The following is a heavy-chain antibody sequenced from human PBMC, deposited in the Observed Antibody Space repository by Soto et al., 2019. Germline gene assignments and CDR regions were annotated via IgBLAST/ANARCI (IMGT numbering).Heavy chain of an antibody. D-gene: IGHD6-13*01. CDR3: ARIYGSAAGDF. CDR2: IYYSGST. Sequence: PSETISLNCPVSGASISSYSWSWIRQPPGKGLEWIGYIYYSGSTNYNPSLKSRVTISVDTSKNQFSLKLSSVTAADTAVYYCARIYGSAAGDFWGQGTLVTVS. J-gene: IGHJ4*02. CDR1: GASISSYS. V-gene: IGHV4-59*01.